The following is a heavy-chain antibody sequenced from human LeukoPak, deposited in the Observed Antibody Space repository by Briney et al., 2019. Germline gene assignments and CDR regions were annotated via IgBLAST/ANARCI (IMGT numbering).Heavy chain of an antibody. V-gene: IGHV1-2*02. Sequence: ASVKVSCKASGYTFAGYYMHWVRQAPGQGLEWMGWINPNSGGTNYAQKFQGRVTMTRDTSISTAYMELSRLRSDDTAVYYCARGPAPQDAFDIWGQGTMVTVSS. CDR3: ARGPAPQDAFDI. CDR1: GYTFAGYY. CDR2: INPNSGGT. J-gene: IGHJ3*02.